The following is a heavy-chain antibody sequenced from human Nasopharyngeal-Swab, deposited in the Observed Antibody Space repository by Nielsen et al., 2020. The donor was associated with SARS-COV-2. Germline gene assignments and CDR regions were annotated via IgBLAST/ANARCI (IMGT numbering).Heavy chain of an antibody. CDR2: IWYDGSNK. J-gene: IGHJ5*02. CDR3: ARGSIAAAGKVWNWFDP. CDR1: GFTFSSYG. D-gene: IGHD6-13*01. Sequence: GGSLRLSCAASGFTFSSYGMHWVRQAPGKGLEWVAVIWYDGSNKYYADSVKGRFTISRDNSKNTLYLQMNSLRAEDTAVYYCARGSIAAAGKVWNWFDPWGQGTLVTVSS. V-gene: IGHV3-33*01.